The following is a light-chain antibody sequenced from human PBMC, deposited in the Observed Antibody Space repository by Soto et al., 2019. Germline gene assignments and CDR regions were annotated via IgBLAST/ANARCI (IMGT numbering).Light chain of an antibody. CDR2: AAS. V-gene: IGKV1-17*01. CDR1: QAIRND. Sequence: DIQMTQSPSSLSASVGDRVTITCRASQAIRNDLAWYQHKPGKAPKRLIYAASSLQSGVPSRFSGSGSETQFTLTISRLQPEDFATYYCLQHNNYPPLTFGGGTKVEIK. CDR3: LQHNNYPPLT. J-gene: IGKJ4*01.